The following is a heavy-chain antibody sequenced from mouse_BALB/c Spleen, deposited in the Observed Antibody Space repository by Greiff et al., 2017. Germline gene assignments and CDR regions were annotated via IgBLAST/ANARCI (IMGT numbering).Heavy chain of an antibody. V-gene: IGHV2-6-7*01. CDR1: GFSLTGYG. CDR3: ARDRGSSYWYFDV. J-gene: IGHJ1*01. Sequence: QVQLQQSGPGLVAPSQSLSITCTVSGFSLTGYGVNWVRQPPGKGLEWLGMIWGDGSTDYNSALKSRLSISKDNSKSQVFLKMNSLQTDDTARYYCARDRGSSYWYFDVWGAGTTVTVSS. D-gene: IGHD1-1*01. CDR2: IWGDGST.